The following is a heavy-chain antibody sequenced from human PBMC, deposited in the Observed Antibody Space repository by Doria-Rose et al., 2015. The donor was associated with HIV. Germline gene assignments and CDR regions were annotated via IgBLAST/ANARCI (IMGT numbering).Heavy chain of an antibody. D-gene: IGHD2-15*01. V-gene: IGHV4-59*01. J-gene: IGHJ6*02. CDR2: IYYSGST. CDR3: ARAYCSGGSCYSTYYYYYYGMDV. Sequence: WIRQPPGKGLEWIGYIYYSGSTNYNPSLKSRVTISVDTSKNQFSLKLSSVTAADTAVYYCARAYCSGGSCYSTYYYYYYGMDVWGQGTTVTVSS.